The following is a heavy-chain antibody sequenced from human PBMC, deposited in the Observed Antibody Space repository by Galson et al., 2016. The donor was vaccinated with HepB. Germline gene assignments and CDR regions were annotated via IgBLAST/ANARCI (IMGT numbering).Heavy chain of an antibody. J-gene: IGHJ4*02. CDR3: ARDRGGNYDVLTGYYNVGYFDY. Sequence: SLRLSCAASGFTFSSYSINWVRQAPGKGLEWVSYIDVYSSTIYYADSVKGRFTISRDNAKNSLYLQMNSLRAEDTAVYYCARDRGGNYDVLTGYYNVGYFDYWGQGALVTVSS. D-gene: IGHD3-9*01. V-gene: IGHV3-48*04. CDR1: GFTFSSYS. CDR2: IDVYSSTI.